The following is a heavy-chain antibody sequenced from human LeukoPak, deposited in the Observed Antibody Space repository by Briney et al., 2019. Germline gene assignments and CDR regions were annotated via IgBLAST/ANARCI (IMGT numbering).Heavy chain of an antibody. D-gene: IGHD3-3*02. CDR3: ARELSNDAFDI. J-gene: IGHJ3*02. V-gene: IGHV4-59*01. Sequence: SETLSLTCTVSGGSISSYYWSWIRQPPGKGLEGIGYIYYSGSTNYNPSLKRRVTISVDTSKNQFSLKLSSVTAADTAVYYCARELSNDAFDIWGQGTMVTVSS. CDR1: GGSISSYY. CDR2: IYYSGST.